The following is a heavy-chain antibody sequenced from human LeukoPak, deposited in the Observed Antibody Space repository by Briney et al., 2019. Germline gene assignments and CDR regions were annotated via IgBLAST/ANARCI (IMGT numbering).Heavy chain of an antibody. D-gene: IGHD1-26*01. CDR2: INPHIGDT. Sequence: GASVKVSCKASGYTFTGYYMHWVRQAPGQGLEWMGRINPHIGDTVYAQTFQGRVTMTRDTSTSTAYMELTRLTYGDTAVYFCAREIRGSYLKTFDYWSQGTQVTVSS. V-gene: IGHV1-2*06. J-gene: IGHJ4*02. CDR3: AREIRGSYLKTFDY. CDR1: GYTFTGYY.